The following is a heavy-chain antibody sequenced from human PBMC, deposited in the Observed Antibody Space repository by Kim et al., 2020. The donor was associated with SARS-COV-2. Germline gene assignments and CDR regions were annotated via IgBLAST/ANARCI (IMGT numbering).Heavy chain of an antibody. J-gene: IGHJ4*02. CDR2: ITGSGGRT. CDR1: GFTFSNYA. D-gene: IGHD1-1*01. CDR3: AKDYVEFDY. Sequence: GGSLRLSCAASGFTFSNYAMTWVRQGPGKGLEWVSAITGSGGRTYYADSVKGRFTTSRDNSKNTLYLQMNSLRAEDTAVYYCAKDYVEFDYWGQGTLVTVSS. V-gene: IGHV3-23*01.